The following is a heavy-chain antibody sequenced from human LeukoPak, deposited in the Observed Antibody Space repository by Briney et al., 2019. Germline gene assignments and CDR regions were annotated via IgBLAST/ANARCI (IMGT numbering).Heavy chain of an antibody. Sequence: PSETLSLTCTVSGYSISSGYYWGWIRQPPGKGLEWIGSIYYSGSTYYNPSLKSRVTISVDTSKNQFSLKLSSVTAADTAVYYCARPTRELLYLCAFDIWGQGTMVTVSS. V-gene: IGHV4-38-2*02. CDR3: ARPTRELLYLCAFDI. CDR2: IYYSGST. CDR1: GYSISSGYY. D-gene: IGHD1-26*01. J-gene: IGHJ3*02.